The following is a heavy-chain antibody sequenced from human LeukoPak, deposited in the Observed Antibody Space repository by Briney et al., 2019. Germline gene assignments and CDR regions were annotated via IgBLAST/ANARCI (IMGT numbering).Heavy chain of an antibody. D-gene: IGHD2-15*01. CDR2: IDHSGST. CDR1: GYSIRSGYY. V-gene: IGHV4-38-2*02. CDR3: ARDLSYCSGGSCYSSGY. Sequence: SETLSLTCTVSGYSIRSGYYWGWIRQPPGKGLEWIGSIDHSGSTYYIPSLKSRVTISVDTSKNQFCLKLSSVTAADTAVYYCARDLSYCSGGSCYSSGYWGQGTLVTVSS. J-gene: IGHJ4*02.